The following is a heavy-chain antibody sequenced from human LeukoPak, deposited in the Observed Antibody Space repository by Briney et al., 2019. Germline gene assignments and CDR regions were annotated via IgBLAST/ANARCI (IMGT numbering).Heavy chain of an antibody. D-gene: IGHD3-16*01. V-gene: IGHV5-10-1*01. CDR3: TWGTSSTKIDY. Sequence: GECRKISCQGFEKCLIYHWISWVRQLPGKGLEWMGKITLSDSSATYSPSFQGHVTILIDKSINTAYLEWSNLKASDTAMYYCTWGTSSTKIDYWGQGTVVTVSS. CDR1: EKCLIYHW. CDR2: ITLSDSSA. J-gene: IGHJ4*02.